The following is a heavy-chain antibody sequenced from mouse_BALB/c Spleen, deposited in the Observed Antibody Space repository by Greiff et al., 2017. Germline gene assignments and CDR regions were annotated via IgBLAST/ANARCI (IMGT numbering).Heavy chain of an antibody. CDR2: ISYSGST. CDR1: GYSITSDYA. V-gene: IGHV3-2*02. Sequence: EVKLQESGPGLVKPSQSLSLTCTVTGYSITSDYAWNWIRQFPGNKLEWMGYISYSGSTSYNPSLKSRISITRDTSKNQFFLQLNSVTTEDTATYYCARSYGYDGAMDYWGQGTSVTVSS. D-gene: IGHD2-2*01. CDR3: ARSYGYDGAMDY. J-gene: IGHJ4*01.